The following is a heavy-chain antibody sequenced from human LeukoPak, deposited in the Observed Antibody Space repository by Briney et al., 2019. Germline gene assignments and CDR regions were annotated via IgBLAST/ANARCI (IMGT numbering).Heavy chain of an antibody. Sequence: GASVKVSCKASGYTFTSYGISWVRQAPGQGLEWMGWISAYNGNTNYAQKLQGRVTMTTDTSTSTAYMELRSLRSDDTAVYYCARGSGILRLKFQFDYWGQGTLVTVSS. J-gene: IGHJ4*02. CDR3: ARGSGILRLKFQFDY. CDR1: GYTFTSYG. D-gene: IGHD3-3*01. CDR2: ISAYNGNT. V-gene: IGHV1-18*01.